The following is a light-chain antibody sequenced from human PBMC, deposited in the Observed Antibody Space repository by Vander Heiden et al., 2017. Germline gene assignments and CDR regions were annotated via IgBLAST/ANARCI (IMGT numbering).Light chain of an antibody. Sequence: IQITQSPSSLSASAGDRVSFTCRASQHIASFLNWYQQKPGKAPTLLIYGASTLPSGVASRFIGSGSGTDFTLTISSLHPEDFATYFCQHSYSSPLTFGGGTKVEIK. V-gene: IGKV1-39*01. CDR3: QHSYSSPLT. J-gene: IGKJ4*01. CDR1: QHIASF. CDR2: GAS.